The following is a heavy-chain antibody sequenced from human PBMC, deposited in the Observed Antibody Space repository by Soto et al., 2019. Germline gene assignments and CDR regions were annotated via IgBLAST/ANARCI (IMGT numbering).Heavy chain of an antibody. CDR3: ALLGRSGSGRPYYYGMDV. CDR2: ISGSGGIT. J-gene: IGHJ6*02. Sequence: EVQLLESGGGLVQPGGSLRLSCAVSGLTFSYFAMSWVRQAPGKGLEWVSAISGSGGITYYADSVKGRFTICRDNSKNTLFLQMNSLRAEVTAVYYCALLGRSGSGRPYYYGMDVWGQGTTVTVS. D-gene: IGHD3-10*01. V-gene: IGHV3-23*01. CDR1: GLTFSYFA.